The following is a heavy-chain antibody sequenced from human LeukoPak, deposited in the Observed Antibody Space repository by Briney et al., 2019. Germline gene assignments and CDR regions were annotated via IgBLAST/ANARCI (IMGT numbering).Heavy chain of an antibody. Sequence: PSETLSLTCTVSGGSISSYYWSWIRQPPGKGLEWIGYIYYTGTTDYSPSLKSRATISLDMSKNQFSLKLRSVTAADTAVYYCARTNAFGNRGQGTMVTVSS. CDR2: IYYTGTT. J-gene: IGHJ3*02. V-gene: IGHV4-59*01. CDR3: ARTNAFGN. CDR1: GGSISSYY.